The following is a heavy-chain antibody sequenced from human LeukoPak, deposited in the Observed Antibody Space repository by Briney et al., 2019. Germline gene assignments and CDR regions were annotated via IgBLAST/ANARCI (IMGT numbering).Heavy chain of an antibody. D-gene: IGHD6-13*01. CDR1: GYTFTGYY. CDR2: INPNSGGT. V-gene: IGHV1-2*02. Sequence: ASVKVSCKASGYTFTGYYMHWVRQAPGQGLEWMGWINPNSGGTNYAQKFQGRVTMTRDTSISTAYMELSRLRSDDTAVYYCARDRPKYSSSWYDGDAFDIWGQGTMVTVSS. J-gene: IGHJ3*02. CDR3: ARDRPKYSSSWYDGDAFDI.